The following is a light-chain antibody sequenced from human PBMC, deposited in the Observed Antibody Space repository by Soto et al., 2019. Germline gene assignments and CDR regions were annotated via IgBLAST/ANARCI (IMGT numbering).Light chain of an antibody. Sequence: DIQMTQSPSSLSTSVGDRVTITCRASQGIGNNLGWYQQKPGKAPKRLIYAASSLQSGVPSRFSGSGSGTEFTLTISSLQPEDFATYYCLQQNSYPITFGQGTRLEIK. CDR1: QGIGNN. CDR2: AAS. V-gene: IGKV1-17*01. CDR3: LQQNSYPIT. J-gene: IGKJ5*01.